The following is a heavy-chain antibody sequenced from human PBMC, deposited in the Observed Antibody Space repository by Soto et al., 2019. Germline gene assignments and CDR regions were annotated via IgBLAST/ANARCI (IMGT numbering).Heavy chain of an antibody. V-gene: IGHV3-23*01. D-gene: IGHD2-15*01. CDR3: AKEWYCSGGSCYLLGDY. Sequence: VQLLESGGGLVQPGGSLRLSCAASGFTFSSYAMSWVRQAPGKGLEWVSAISGSGGSTYYADSVKGRFTISRDNSKNTLYLQMNSLRAEDTAVYYCAKEWYCSGGSCYLLGDYWGQGTLVTVSS. CDR2: ISGSGGST. CDR1: GFTFSSYA. J-gene: IGHJ4*02.